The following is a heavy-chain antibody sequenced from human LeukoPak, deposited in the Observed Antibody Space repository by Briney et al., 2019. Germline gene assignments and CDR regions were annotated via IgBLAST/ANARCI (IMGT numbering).Heavy chain of an antibody. Sequence: PGGSLRLSCAASGFTFSSYEMNWVRQAPGKGLEWGSYISSSGSTIYYADSVKSRFNISRDNAKNSLYLQMNSLRAEDTAVYYCARDPVLDYWGQGTLVTVSS. CDR1: GFTFSSYE. D-gene: IGHD4-17*01. CDR3: ARDPVLDY. CDR2: ISSSGSTI. V-gene: IGHV3-48*03. J-gene: IGHJ4*02.